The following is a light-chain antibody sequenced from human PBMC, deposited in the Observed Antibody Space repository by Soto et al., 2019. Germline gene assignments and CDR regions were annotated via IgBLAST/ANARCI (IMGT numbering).Light chain of an antibody. Sequence: QSALTQPASVSGSPRQSITISCTGTSRDVGSYNLVSWYQQHPGKAPKLMIYEVSKRPSGVSNRFSGSKSGNTASLTISGLQAEDEADYYCCSYAGSSTPYVFGTGTKVTVL. V-gene: IGLV2-23*02. CDR1: SRDVGSYNL. J-gene: IGLJ1*01. CDR2: EVS. CDR3: CSYAGSSTPYV.